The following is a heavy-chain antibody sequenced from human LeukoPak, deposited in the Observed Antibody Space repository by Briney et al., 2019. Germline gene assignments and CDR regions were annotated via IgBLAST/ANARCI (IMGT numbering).Heavy chain of an antibody. J-gene: IGHJ4*02. D-gene: IGHD2-15*01. V-gene: IGHV3-23*01. CDR1: GFTFSSYA. CDR3: ARASVVVVAATRGPFDY. Sequence: GGSLRLSCAASGFTFSSYAMSWVRQAPGKGLEWVSAISGSGGSTYYADSVKGRFTISRDNSKNTLYLQMNSLRAEDTAVYYCARASVVVVAATRGPFDYWGQGTLVTVSS. CDR2: ISGSGGST.